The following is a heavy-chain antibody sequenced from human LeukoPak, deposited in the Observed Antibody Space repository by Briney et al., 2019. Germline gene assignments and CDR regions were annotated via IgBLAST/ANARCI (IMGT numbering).Heavy chain of an antibody. Sequence: SETLSLTCTVSGGSIDGYYWSWIRQPRGKGLEWLGYIYYTGSTEYHPSLKSRVTISLDTSKNQFSLKLTSVTAADTAVYYCARVYQSAEYYFDYWGQGNLVSVSS. CDR2: IYYTGST. J-gene: IGHJ4*02. D-gene: IGHD2-2*01. CDR1: GGSIDGYY. V-gene: IGHV4-59*01. CDR3: ARVYQSAEYYFDY.